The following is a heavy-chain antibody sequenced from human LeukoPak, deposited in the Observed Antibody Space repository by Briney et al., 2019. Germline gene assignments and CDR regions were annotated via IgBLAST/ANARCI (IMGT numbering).Heavy chain of an antibody. J-gene: IGHJ5*02. CDR3: ARRDAITMVRGVTYNWFDP. D-gene: IGHD3-10*01. CDR2: IYYSGST. Sequence: PSETLSLTCTVSGGSINSYYWSWIRQPPGKGLEWIGYIYYSGSTKYNPSLKSRVTISVDTSKNQFSLKLSSVTAADTAVYYCARRDAITMVRGVTYNWFDPWGQGTLVTVSS. V-gene: IGHV4-59*08. CDR1: GGSINSYY.